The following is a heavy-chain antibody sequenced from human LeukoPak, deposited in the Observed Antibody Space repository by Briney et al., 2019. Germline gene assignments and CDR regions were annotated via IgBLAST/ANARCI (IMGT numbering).Heavy chain of an antibody. CDR3: ARVVTYSSSPTDWFDP. CDR2: IYYSGST. J-gene: IGHJ5*02. CDR1: GGSISSGGYY. Sequence: SETLSLTCTVSGGSISSGGYYWSWIRQHPGKGLEWIGYIYYSGSTYYNPSLKSRVTISVDTSKNQFSLKLSSVTAADTAVYYCARVVTYSSSPTDWFDPWGQGTLVTVSS. V-gene: IGHV4-31*03. D-gene: IGHD6-6*01.